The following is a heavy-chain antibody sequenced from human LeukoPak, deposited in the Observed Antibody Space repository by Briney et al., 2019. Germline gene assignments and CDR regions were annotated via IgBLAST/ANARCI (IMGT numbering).Heavy chain of an antibody. J-gene: IGHJ4*02. CDR2: INPRGST. CDR1: GGSFSGYY. Sequence: MPSETLSLSCGVYGGSFSGYYWSWIRQPPGKGLEWIGEINPRGSTNYNPSLKSRVTLSADTSKNQFSLTLNSVTAADTAVYYCARRRLGYYFGYWGQGTLVTVSS. V-gene: IGHV4-34*01. D-gene: IGHD5-24*01. CDR3: ARRRLGYYFGY.